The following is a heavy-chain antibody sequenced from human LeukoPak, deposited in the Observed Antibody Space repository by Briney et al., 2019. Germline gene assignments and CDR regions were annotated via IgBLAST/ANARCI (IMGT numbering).Heavy chain of an antibody. V-gene: IGHV3-23*01. CDR3: GEGGLCMFAGNFYFDF. J-gene: IGHJ4*02. Sequence: PGGSLRLSCAATLFTLSEYAMVCVRQAPGKGLEWVSAISGSGGSTYYADSVKGRFTISRDNSKKTLYLQIKSLRAEDTAVYYCGEGGLCMFAGNFYFDFWGRGTLVTVSS. CDR2: ISGSGGST. CDR1: LFTLSEYA. D-gene: IGHD1-14*01.